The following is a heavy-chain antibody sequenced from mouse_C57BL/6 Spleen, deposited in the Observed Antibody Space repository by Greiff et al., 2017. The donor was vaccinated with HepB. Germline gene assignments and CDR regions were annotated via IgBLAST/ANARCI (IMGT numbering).Heavy chain of an antibody. CDR1: GYTFTSYW. CDR3: ARSGYYYGSSYGWYFDV. Sequence: VQLQQPGAELVRPGSSVKLSCKASGYTFTSYWMHWVKQRPIQGLEWIGNIDPSDSETHYNQKFKDKATLTVDKSSSTAYMQLSSLTSEDSAVYYCARSGYYYGSSYGWYFDVWGTGTTVTVSS. V-gene: IGHV1-52*01. D-gene: IGHD1-1*01. J-gene: IGHJ1*03. CDR2: IDPSDSET.